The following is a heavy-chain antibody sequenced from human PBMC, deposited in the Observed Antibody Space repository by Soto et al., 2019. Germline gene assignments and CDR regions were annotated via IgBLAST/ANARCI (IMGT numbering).Heavy chain of an antibody. Sequence: PSETLSLTCTVSGGSMRNVYWSWIRQPPGKRLEWIGFIFHSGNAMYNPSLKSRVTISIDTSKSQFSLSLDSVTAADTAVYFCARAHAPTLPFDYWGLGTLVTVSS. CDR2: IFHSGNA. CDR1: GGSMRNVY. CDR3: ARAHAPTLPFDY. D-gene: IGHD2-15*01. V-gene: IGHV4-59*01. J-gene: IGHJ4*01.